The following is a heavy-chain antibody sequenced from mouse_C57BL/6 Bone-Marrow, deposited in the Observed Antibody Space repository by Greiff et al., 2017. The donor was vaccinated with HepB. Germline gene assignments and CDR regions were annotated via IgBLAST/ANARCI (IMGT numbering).Heavy chain of an antibody. J-gene: IGHJ2*01. D-gene: IGHD2-4*01. CDR1: GYTFTSYW. Sequence: QVQLQQPGTELVKPGASVKLSCKASGYTFTSYWMHWVKQRPGQGLEWIGNINPSNGGTNYNEKFKSKATLTVDKSSSTAYMQLSSLTSEDSAVYYCARGGLYYDYDLYYFDYWGQGTTLTVSS. V-gene: IGHV1-53*01. CDR2: INPSNGGT. CDR3: ARGGLYYDYDLYYFDY.